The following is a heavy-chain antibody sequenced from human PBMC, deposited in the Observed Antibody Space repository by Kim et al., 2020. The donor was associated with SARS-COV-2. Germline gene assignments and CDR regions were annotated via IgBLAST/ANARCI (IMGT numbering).Heavy chain of an antibody. V-gene: IGHV3-23*01. CDR3: AKRNGVGQLWFVFYFDY. CDR2: ISGSGGST. CDR1: GFTFSSYA. D-gene: IGHD5-18*01. J-gene: IGHJ4*02. Sequence: GGSLRLSCAASGFTFSSYAMSWVRQAPGKGLEWVSAISGSGGSTYYADSVKGRFTISRDNSKNTLYLQMNSLRAEDTAVYYCAKRNGVGQLWFVFYFDYWGQGTLVTVSS.